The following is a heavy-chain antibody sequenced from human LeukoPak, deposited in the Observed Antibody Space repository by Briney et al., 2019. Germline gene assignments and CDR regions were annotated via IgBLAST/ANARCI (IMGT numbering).Heavy chain of an antibody. CDR3: ASDSSGYYYFDY. D-gene: IGHD3-22*01. J-gene: IGHJ4*02. Sequence: SETLSLTCTVSGGSITSSSYYWGWIRQPPGKGLEWTGSVYYSGSTYYNPSLKSRVTISVDTSKNQFSLKLSSVTAADTAVYYCASDSSGYYYFDYWGQGTLVTVSS. CDR2: VYYSGST. CDR1: GGSITSSSYY. V-gene: IGHV4-39*07.